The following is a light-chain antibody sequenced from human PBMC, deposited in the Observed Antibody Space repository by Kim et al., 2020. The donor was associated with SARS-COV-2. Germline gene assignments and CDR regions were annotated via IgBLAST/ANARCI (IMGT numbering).Light chain of an antibody. Sequence: VALGQTVRITGQGDRLRSYYASWYQQKPGQAPVLVIYGKNNRPSGIPDRFSGSSSGSTASLTITGAQAEDEADYYCNSRDSSGNRVFGGGTKLTVL. CDR2: GKN. V-gene: IGLV3-19*01. J-gene: IGLJ2*01. CDR1: RLRSYY. CDR3: NSRDSSGNRV.